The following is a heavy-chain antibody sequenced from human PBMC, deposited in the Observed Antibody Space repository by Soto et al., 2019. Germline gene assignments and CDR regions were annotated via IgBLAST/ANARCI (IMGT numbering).Heavy chain of an antibody. CDR2: ISSSSSTI. V-gene: IGHV3-48*02. CDR3: ARGGASSLLWFGELYVDY. CDR1: GFTFSSYS. D-gene: IGHD3-10*01. J-gene: IGHJ4*02. Sequence: GGSLRLSCAASGFTFSSYSMNWVRQAPGKGLEWVSYISSSSSTIYYADSVKGRFTISRDNAKNSLYLQMNSLRDEDTAVYYCARGGASSLLWFGELYVDYWGQGTLVTVSS.